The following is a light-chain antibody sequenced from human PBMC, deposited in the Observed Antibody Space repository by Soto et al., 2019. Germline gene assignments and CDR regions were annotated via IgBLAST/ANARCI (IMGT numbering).Light chain of an antibody. CDR1: QSVISN. V-gene: IGKV3-20*01. CDR2: GAF. Sequence: EIVLTQSPATLSVSPGERATLSCRASQSVISNLAWYQQKPGQAPRLLIYGAFKRATGIPDRFSGSGSGTDFTLTISRMEPEDFAVYCCQQYGSSPRTFGQGTKVDIK. J-gene: IGKJ1*01. CDR3: QQYGSSPRT.